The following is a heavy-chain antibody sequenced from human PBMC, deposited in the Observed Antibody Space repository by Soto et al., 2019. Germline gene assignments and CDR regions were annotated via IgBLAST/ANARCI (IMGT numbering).Heavy chain of an antibody. Sequence: QMQLVESGGGAVQPGTSLRLSCAASGFSFSSFGMHWVRQAPGKGLEWVAVISYDVSNKDYVDSVKGRFTISRDNSKNMLYLQMNNLRAEDTAVYYCARDWLWKYFDYWGQGTLVTVSS. V-gene: IGHV3-33*01. CDR2: ISYDVSNK. J-gene: IGHJ4*02. CDR1: GFSFSSFG. D-gene: IGHD2-21*01. CDR3: ARDWLWKYFDY.